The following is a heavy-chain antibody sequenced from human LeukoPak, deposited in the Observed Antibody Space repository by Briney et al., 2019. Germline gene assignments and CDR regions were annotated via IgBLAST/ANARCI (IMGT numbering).Heavy chain of an antibody. V-gene: IGHV4-39*01. CDR1: GGSISSSSYY. Sequence: PSETLSLTCTVSGGSISSSSYYWGWIRQPPGKGLEWIGSIYYSGSTYYNSSLKSRVTISVDTSKNQFSLKLSSVTAADTAVYYCARPGGYCSGGSCSDAFDIWGQGTMVTVSS. D-gene: IGHD2-15*01. J-gene: IGHJ3*02. CDR3: ARPGGYCSGGSCSDAFDI. CDR2: IYYSGST.